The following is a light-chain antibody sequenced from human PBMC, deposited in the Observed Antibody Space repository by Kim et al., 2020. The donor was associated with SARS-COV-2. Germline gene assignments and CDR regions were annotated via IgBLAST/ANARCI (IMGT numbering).Light chain of an antibody. CDR3: QQYGSPLT. Sequence: SSPEEAATLCWKARQGVSSGFVAWYQKKRRQPPRLLNDGSSSRATGIPDWFSGRSAATYYTLTITRLAPEYFAVYYWQQYGSPLTFGGGTKVDIK. CDR2: GSS. J-gene: IGKJ4*01. CDR1: QGVSSGF. V-gene: IGKV3-20*01.